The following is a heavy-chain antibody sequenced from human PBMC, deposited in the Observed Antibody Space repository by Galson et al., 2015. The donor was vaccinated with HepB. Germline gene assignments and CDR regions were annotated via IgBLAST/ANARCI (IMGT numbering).Heavy chain of an antibody. CDR1: GFTFSSYS. Sequence: SLRLSCAASGFTFSSYSMNWVRQAPGKGLEWVSYISSSSSTIYYADSVKGRFTISRDNAKNSLYLQMNSLRAEDTAVYYCARVYFDWLLLGPFDYWGQGTLVTVSS. CDR3: ARVYFDWLLLGPFDY. D-gene: IGHD3-9*01. J-gene: IGHJ4*02. V-gene: IGHV3-48*04. CDR2: ISSSSSTI.